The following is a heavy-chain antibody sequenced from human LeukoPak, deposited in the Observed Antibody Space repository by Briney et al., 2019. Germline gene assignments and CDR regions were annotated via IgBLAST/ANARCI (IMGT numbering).Heavy chain of an antibody. CDR1: GFSFSSYE. CDR2: ISASGSTI. Sequence: GGSLRLSCAASGFSFSSYEMNWVRQAPGKGLEWVSYISASGSTIYYADSVKGRFTFSRDNSKNLLYLQMNSLRAEDTAVYYCARGQWLVRGVYFDYWGQGTLVSVSS. D-gene: IGHD6-19*01. J-gene: IGHJ4*02. CDR3: ARGQWLVRGVYFDY. V-gene: IGHV3-48*03.